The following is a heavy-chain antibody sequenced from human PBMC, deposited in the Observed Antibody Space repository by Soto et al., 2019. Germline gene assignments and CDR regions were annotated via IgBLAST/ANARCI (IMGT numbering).Heavy chain of an antibody. D-gene: IGHD2-2*01. Sequence: ASVKVSCKASGYTFTSYGISWVRQAPGQGLEWMGWISAYNGNTNYAQKLQGRVTMTTDTSTSTAYMELRSLRSDDTAVYYCARLKCSSTSCYFNAFDIWGQGTMVTVSS. CDR3: ARLKCSSTSCYFNAFDI. J-gene: IGHJ3*02. CDR2: ISAYNGNT. CDR1: GYTFTSYG. V-gene: IGHV1-18*01.